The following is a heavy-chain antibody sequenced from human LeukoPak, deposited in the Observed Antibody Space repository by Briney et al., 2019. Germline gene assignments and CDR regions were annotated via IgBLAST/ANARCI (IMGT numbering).Heavy chain of an antibody. D-gene: IGHD3-10*01. Sequence: PGRSLRLSCAASGFTFSSYGMHWVRQAPGKGLEWVAVISYDGSNKYYADSVKGRFTISRDNSKNTLYLQMNRLRAEDTAVYYCAKDLIWFGEFPLDYWGQGTLVTVSS. CDR2: ISYDGSNK. CDR3: AKDLIWFGEFPLDY. V-gene: IGHV3-30*18. J-gene: IGHJ4*02. CDR1: GFTFSSYG.